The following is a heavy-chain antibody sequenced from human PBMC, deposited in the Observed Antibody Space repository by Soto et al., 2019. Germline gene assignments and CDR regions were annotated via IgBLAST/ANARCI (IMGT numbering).Heavy chain of an antibody. CDR1: GGSIRSYY. J-gene: IGHJ4*02. CDR2: IYYSGST. Sequence: PSETLSLTCTVSGGSIRSYYLSWIRQPPGKGLEWIGYIYYSGSTNYNPSLKSRVTISVDTSKNQFSLKLTSVTAADTAVYYCARDKITGLFDYWGQGTLVTVSS. V-gene: IGHV4-59*12. CDR3: ARDKITGLFDY. D-gene: IGHD2-8*02.